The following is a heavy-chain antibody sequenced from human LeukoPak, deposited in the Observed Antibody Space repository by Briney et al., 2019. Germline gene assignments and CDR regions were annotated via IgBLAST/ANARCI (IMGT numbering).Heavy chain of an antibody. CDR3: ARAPTTYSYGFYFDY. CDR2: ISSSGSTI. Sequence: GGSLRLSCAASGFTFSSYEMNWVRQAPGKGLEWVSYISSSGSTIYYADSVKGRFTISRDNAKNSLYLQMNSLRAEDTAVYYCARAPTTYSYGFYFDYWGQGTLVTVSS. V-gene: IGHV3-48*03. D-gene: IGHD5-18*01. J-gene: IGHJ4*02. CDR1: GFTFSSYE.